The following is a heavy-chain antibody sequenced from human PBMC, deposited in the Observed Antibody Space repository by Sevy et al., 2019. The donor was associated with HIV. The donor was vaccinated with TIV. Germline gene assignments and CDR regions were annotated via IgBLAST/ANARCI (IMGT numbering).Heavy chain of an antibody. J-gene: IGHJ4*02. D-gene: IGHD3-16*01. CDR3: AKEHGGWGSTLRLANDY. Sequence: GGSLRLSCEASEFTFSSYGMHWVRQAPGKGLEWVASVRLDGSFRTYARSVKGRFSISRDNSRTVLYLQMNSLTTEDTALYYGAKEHGGWGSTLRLANDYWGQGALVTVSS. V-gene: IGHV3-30*02. CDR1: EFTFSSYG. CDR2: VRLDGSFR.